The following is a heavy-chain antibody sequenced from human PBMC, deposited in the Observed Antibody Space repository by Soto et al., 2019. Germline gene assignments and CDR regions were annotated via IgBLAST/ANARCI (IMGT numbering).Heavy chain of an antibody. Sequence: PRGSLILSCASSGFTFSSYGMHWVRQAPGKGLEWVAVISYDGSNKYYADSVKGRFTISRDNSKNTLYLQMNSLRAEDTAVYYCAKSLARIAASQATYYYGREVWGKWTTCTVS. J-gene: IGHJ6*04. CDR1: GFTFSSYG. CDR2: ISYDGSNK. V-gene: IGHV3-30*18. CDR3: AKSLARIAASQATYYYGREV. D-gene: IGHD6-6*01.